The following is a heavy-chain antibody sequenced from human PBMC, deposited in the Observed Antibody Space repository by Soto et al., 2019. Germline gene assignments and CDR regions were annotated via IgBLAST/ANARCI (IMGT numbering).Heavy chain of an antibody. D-gene: IGHD1-1*01. J-gene: IGHJ4*02. CDR1: GVTISYGGYS. Sequence: SETLSLTSRVSGVTISYGGYSWSWIRQSPGKGLEWLGYISHVETTYYNPSFQSRLSFSMDTTRNQFSLSLSSMTAADKAVYYCARGCGHDSFDFWGQGRQVTLSS. CDR3: ARGCGHDSFDF. CDR2: ISHVETT. V-gene: IGHV4-30-2*06.